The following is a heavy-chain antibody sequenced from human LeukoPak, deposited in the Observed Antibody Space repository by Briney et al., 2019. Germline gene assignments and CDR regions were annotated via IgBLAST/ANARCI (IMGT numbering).Heavy chain of an antibody. CDR3: ATYSTGFDI. D-gene: IGHD6-19*01. J-gene: IGHJ3*02. Sequence: SETLSLTCIVSGGAISSDYWTWIRQPPGKGLEWIGNFFYSGSTHYNPSLKSRVTISVDTSKKQFSLKLSSVTAADTAVYYCATYSTGFDIWGQGTVVTVSS. CDR2: FFYSGST. V-gene: IGHV4-59*12. CDR1: GGAISSDY.